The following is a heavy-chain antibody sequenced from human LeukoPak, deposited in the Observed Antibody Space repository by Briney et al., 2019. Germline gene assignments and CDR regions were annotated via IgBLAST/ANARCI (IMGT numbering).Heavy chain of an antibody. CDR2: IYYSGNT. CDR1: GGSISSYY. CDR3: ARSSEGRYYYDSSGYSYYYYYMDV. D-gene: IGHD3-22*01. V-gene: IGHV4-59*01. Sequence: PSETLSLTCTVSGGSISSYYWSWIRQPPGKGLEWIGYIYYSGNTNYNPSLKSRVTISVDTSKNQFSLKLSSVTAADTAVYYCARSSEGRYYYDSSGYSYYYYYMDVWGKGTTVTISS. J-gene: IGHJ6*03.